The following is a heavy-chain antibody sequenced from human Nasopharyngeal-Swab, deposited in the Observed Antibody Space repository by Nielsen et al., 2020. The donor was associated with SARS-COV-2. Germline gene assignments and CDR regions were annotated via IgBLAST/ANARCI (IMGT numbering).Heavy chain of an antibody. D-gene: IGHD3-22*01. J-gene: IGHJ6*02. CDR2: IYYSGST. CDR1: GGSISSGGYY. Sequence: SETLSLTCTVSGGSISSGGYYWSWIRQHPGKGLEWIVYIYYSGSTYYNPSLKSRVTISVDTSKNQFSLKLSSVTAADTAVYYCARDGSRTYDSSGYSTHYGMDVWGQGTTVTVSS. V-gene: IGHV4-31*03. CDR3: ARDGSRTYDSSGYSTHYGMDV.